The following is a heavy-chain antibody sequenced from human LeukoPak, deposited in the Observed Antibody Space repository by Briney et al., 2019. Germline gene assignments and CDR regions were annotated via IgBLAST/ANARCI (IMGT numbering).Heavy chain of an antibody. CDR2: IYYSGST. CDR3: ARDSNGCSSTSCYSYMDV. CDR1: GGSISSSSYY. J-gene: IGHJ6*03. V-gene: IGHV4-39*07. Sequence: SETLSLTCTVSGGSISSSSYYWGWIRQPPGKGLEWIGSIYYSGSTYYNPSLKSRVTISVDTSKNQFSLKLSSVTAADTAVYYCARDSNGCSSTSCYSYMDVWGKGTTVTVSS. D-gene: IGHD2-2*01.